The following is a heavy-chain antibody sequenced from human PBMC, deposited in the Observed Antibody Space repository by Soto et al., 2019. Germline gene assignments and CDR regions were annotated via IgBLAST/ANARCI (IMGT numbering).Heavy chain of an antibody. J-gene: IGHJ6*02. Sequence: SETLSLTCTVSGGSISSGDYYWSWIRQPPGKGLEWIGYIYYSGSTYYNPSLKSRVTISVDTSKNQFSLKLSSVTAADTAVYYCARDYPSWDYYYGMDVRGQGTTVTVSS. V-gene: IGHV4-30-4*01. CDR2: IYYSGST. D-gene: IGHD3-16*02. CDR3: ARDYPSWDYYYGMDV. CDR1: GGSISSGDYY.